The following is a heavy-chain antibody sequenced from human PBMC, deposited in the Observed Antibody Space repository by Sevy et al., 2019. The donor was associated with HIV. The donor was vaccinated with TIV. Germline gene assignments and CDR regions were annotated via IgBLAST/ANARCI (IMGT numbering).Heavy chain of an antibody. Sequence: GGSLRLSCTASGFTFSSYSMNWVRQAPGKGLEWVSYIKSSSTTIYYADSVKGRFTISRDNAKNSLYLQMNSLRDEDTAVYDCARDVVGAALDAFDIWGQGTMVTVSS. D-gene: IGHD1-26*01. CDR1: GFTFSSYS. J-gene: IGHJ3*02. CDR2: IKSSSTTI. CDR3: ARDVVGAALDAFDI. V-gene: IGHV3-48*02.